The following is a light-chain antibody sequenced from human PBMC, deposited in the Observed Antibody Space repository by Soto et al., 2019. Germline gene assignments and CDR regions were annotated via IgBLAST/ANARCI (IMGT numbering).Light chain of an antibody. CDR2: DVT. Sequence: QSALTQPPSASGSPRQSVTISCTGTSSDVGAYNYVSWYQQHPGKAPKLMIYDVTKRPSGVPDRFSGSKSGNTASLTVSGLQAEDEADYYCISYAGSSIWVFGGGTKLTVL. V-gene: IGLV2-8*01. J-gene: IGLJ3*02. CDR3: ISYAGSSIWV. CDR1: SSDVGAYNY.